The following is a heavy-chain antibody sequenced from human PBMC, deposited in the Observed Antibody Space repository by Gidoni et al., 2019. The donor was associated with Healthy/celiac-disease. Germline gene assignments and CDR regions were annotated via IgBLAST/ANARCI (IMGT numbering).Heavy chain of an antibody. D-gene: IGHD3-9*01. Sequence: EVQLVESGGGLVKPGGSLRLSCAASGFTFSSYSMNWVRQAPGKGLEWVSSISSSSSYIYYADSVKGRFTISRDNAKNSLYLQMNSLRAEDTAVYYCARDPDEPYYDILTGILEDYWGQGTLVTVSS. V-gene: IGHV3-21*01. J-gene: IGHJ4*02. CDR3: ARDPDEPYYDILTGILEDY. CDR1: GFTFSSYS. CDR2: ISSSSSYI.